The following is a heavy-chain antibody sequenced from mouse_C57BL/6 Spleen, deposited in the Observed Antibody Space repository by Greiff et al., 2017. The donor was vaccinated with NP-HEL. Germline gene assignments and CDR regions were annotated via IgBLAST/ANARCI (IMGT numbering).Heavy chain of an antibody. Sequence: VQLQQSGAELARSGASVKLSCKASGYTFTSYGISWVKQRTGQGLEWIGEIYPRSGNTYYNEKFKGKATLTADKSSSTAYMELRSVTSEDSAVYFCARGGLPLFAYWGQGTLVTVSA. D-gene: IGHD3-1*01. CDR1: GYTFTSYG. V-gene: IGHV1-81*01. CDR2: IYPRSGNT. J-gene: IGHJ3*01. CDR3: ARGGLPLFAY.